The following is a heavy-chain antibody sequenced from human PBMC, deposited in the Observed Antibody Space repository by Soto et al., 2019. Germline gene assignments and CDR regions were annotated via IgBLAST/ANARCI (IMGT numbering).Heavy chain of an antibody. D-gene: IGHD5-12*01. CDR2: ISGSGATT. V-gene: IGHV3-23*01. CDR3: ATATGGYGPIDY. Sequence: GGSLRLSCAASGFTFSSYAMTWVRQAPGKGLEWVSGISGSGATTSYADSVKGRFTVSRDNPRNTLFLQMNSLRAEDTAVYYCATATGGYGPIDYWGQGTLVTVSS. CDR1: GFTFSSYA. J-gene: IGHJ4*02.